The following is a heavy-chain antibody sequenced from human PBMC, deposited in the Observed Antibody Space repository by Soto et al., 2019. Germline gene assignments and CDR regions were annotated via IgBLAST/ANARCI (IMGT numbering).Heavy chain of an antibody. CDR3: AKDQASGRFLEWVSRDYYYYGLDV. CDR2: ISGSGGST. V-gene: IGHV3-23*01. CDR1: GFTFSSYA. J-gene: IGHJ6*02. Sequence: PGGSLRLSCVASGFTFSSYAMSWVRQAPGKGLEWVSAISGSGGSTYYADSVKGRFTISRDNSKNTLYLQMNSLRAEDTAVYYCAKDQASGRFLEWVSRDYYYYGLDVWGQGTTVTVAS. D-gene: IGHD3-3*01.